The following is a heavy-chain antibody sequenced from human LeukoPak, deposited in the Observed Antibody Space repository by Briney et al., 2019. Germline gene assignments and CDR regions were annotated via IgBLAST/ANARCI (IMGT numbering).Heavy chain of an antibody. J-gene: IGHJ5*02. D-gene: IGHD3-22*01. CDR2: MYYSGST. V-gene: IGHV4-30-4*01. CDR1: GGSISSGDYY. Sequence: SQTLSLTCTVSGGSISSGDYYWSWIRQPPGKGLEWIAYMYYSGSTYYNPSLKSRVTMSADTSKNQLSLKLSSVTAADTAVYYCARPYYYDSRIDPRGQGILVTVSS. CDR3: ARPYYYDSRIDP.